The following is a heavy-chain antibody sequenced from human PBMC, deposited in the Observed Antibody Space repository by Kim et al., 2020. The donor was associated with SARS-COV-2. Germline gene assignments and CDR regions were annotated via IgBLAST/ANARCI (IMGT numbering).Heavy chain of an antibody. CDR3: ARSLVGACGHGMAV. J-gene: IGHJ6*02. D-gene: IGHD2-8*02. V-gene: IGHV3-11*06. Sequence: GGSLRLSCVASGFTFSDYYMSWVRQAPGKGLEWVSYISSNSSSTDYVDSVKGRFTISRDNAKNTLYLQMNSLRAEDTAVYYCARSLVGACGHGMAVRVPG. CDR2: ISSNSSST. CDR1: GFTFSDYY.